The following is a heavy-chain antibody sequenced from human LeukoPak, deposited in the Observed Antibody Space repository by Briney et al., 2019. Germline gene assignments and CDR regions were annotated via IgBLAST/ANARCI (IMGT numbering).Heavy chain of an antibody. Sequence: GESLKISCKGSGYSFTSYWIGWVRQMPGKGLEWMGIIYPGDSDTRYSPSFQGQVTISADKSISTAYLQWSSLKASDTAMYYCARQTYYYDRPDYPREYPDAFDIWGQGTMVTVSS. CDR1: GYSFTSYW. CDR2: IYPGDSDT. V-gene: IGHV5-51*01. J-gene: IGHJ3*02. D-gene: IGHD3-22*01. CDR3: ARQTYYYDRPDYPREYPDAFDI.